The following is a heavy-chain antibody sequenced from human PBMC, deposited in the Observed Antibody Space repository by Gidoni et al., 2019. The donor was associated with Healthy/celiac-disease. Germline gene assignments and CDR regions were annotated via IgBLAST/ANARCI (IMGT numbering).Heavy chain of an antibody. CDR2: INHSGST. J-gene: IGHJ5*02. CDR1: GGSFSGYY. D-gene: IGHD3-10*01. CDR3: ARGQVHYYGSGSALDP. V-gene: IGHV4-34*01. Sequence: QVQLQQWGAGLLKPSETLSLTCAVYGGSFSGYYWSWIRQPPGKGLEWIGEINHSGSTNYNPSLKSRVTISVDTSKNQFSLKLSSVTAADTAVYYCARGQVHYYGSGSALDPWGQGTLVTVSS.